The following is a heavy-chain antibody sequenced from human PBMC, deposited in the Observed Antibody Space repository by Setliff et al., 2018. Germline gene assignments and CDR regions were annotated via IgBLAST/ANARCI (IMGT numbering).Heavy chain of an antibody. J-gene: IGHJ4*02. CDR2: VYYTGDT. Sequence: SETLSLTCTVSGGSISSYYWSWIRQPPGKELEWMAYVYYTGDTYYNPSLKSRVTISVDMSKNQFSLKLSSVIAADTAVYYCARGVSSVSWTPRYWGRGILVTVSS. CDR1: GGSISSYY. CDR3: ARGVSSVSWTPRY. D-gene: IGHD6-19*01. V-gene: IGHV4-59*08.